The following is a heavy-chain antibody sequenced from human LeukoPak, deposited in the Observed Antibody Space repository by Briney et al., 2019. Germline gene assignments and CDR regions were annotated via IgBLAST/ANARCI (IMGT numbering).Heavy chain of an antibody. CDR1: GGSISSYY. D-gene: IGHD2-15*01. V-gene: IGHV4-59*04. J-gene: IGHJ4*02. CDR3: ARSGATLFAVLDY. Sequence: SSETLSLTCTVSGGSISSYYWSWIRQPPGKGLEWIAYIFSSGSTYYNPSLKSRITMSVDTSKNQFSLRLTSVTAADTAVYYCARSGATLFAVLDYWGQGTLVTVSP. CDR2: IFSSGST.